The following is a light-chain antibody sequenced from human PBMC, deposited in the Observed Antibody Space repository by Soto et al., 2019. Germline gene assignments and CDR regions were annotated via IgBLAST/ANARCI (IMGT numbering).Light chain of an antibody. CDR3: GTWDNSLNVFYV. J-gene: IGLJ1*01. CDR2: DNN. CDR1: SSNIGNNY. V-gene: IGLV1-51*01. Sequence: VLTPPPSVCAAPGQKVTIACSATSSNIGNNYVAWYQQLPGTAPKLLIYDNNKRPSGIPDRFSVSKSGTSATLGITGLQTGDEDDYYCGTWDNSLNVFYVFGSGTKVTVL.